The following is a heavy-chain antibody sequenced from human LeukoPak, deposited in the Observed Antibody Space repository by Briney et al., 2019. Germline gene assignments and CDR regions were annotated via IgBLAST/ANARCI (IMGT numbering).Heavy chain of an antibody. V-gene: IGHV3-21*01. CDR3: ARDGGYSYGSNWFDP. CDR2: ISSSSSYI. Sequence: GGSLRLSCAASGFTFSSYSMNWVRQAPGKGLELDSFISSSSSYIYYADSVKGRFTISRDNAKNSLYLQMNSLRAEDTAVYYCARDGGYSYGSNWFDPWGQGTLVTVSS. J-gene: IGHJ5*02. D-gene: IGHD5-18*01. CDR1: GFTFSSYS.